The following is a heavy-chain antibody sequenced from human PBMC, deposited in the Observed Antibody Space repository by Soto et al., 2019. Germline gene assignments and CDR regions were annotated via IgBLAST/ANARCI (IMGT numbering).Heavy chain of an antibody. Sequence: ASVKVSCKASGYTFTSYYMHWVRQAPGQGLEWLGIINPSGGSTTYAQKFQGRVTMTTDTSTSTVYMDLSSLRSEDTAVYYCARARGYDSVDSWGQRTLVTVSS. V-gene: IGHV1-46*01. D-gene: IGHD5-12*01. CDR3: ARARGYDSVDS. CDR2: INPSGGST. J-gene: IGHJ5*02. CDR1: GYTFTSYY.